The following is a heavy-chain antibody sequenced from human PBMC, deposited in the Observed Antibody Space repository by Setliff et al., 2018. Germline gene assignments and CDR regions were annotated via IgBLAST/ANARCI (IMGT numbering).Heavy chain of an antibody. Sequence: ASVKVSCKASGYTFTGYAINWVRQAPGRGLEYLGWINTNTGNPTYVQGFTGRFVFSLDASVSTAYLQISSLKAEDTAVYYCARGVYEYSYGYRGHYYYMDVWGKGATVTVSS. CDR2: INTNTGNP. D-gene: IGHD3-16*01. CDR3: ARGVYEYSYGYRGHYYYMDV. CDR1: GYTFTGYA. J-gene: IGHJ6*03. V-gene: IGHV7-4-1*02.